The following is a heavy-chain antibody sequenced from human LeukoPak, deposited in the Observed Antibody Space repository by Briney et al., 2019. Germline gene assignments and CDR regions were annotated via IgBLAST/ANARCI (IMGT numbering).Heavy chain of an antibody. CDR1: GYTFTGYY. V-gene: IGHV1-2*02. CDR3: ARVRHSYYYDSSGYYPDY. J-gene: IGHJ4*02. D-gene: IGHD3-22*01. CDR2: INPNSGGT. Sequence: GASVKVSCKASGYTFTGYYMHWVRQAPGQGLEWMGWINPNSGGTNYAQKFQGRVTMTRDTSISTAYMELSRLRSDDTAVYYCARVRHSYYYDSSGYYPDYWGQGTLVTVSS.